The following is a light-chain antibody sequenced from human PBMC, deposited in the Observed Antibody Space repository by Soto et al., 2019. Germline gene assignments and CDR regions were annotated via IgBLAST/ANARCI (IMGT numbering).Light chain of an antibody. CDR3: NSYTISSNLV. CDR2: DVS. J-gene: IGLJ3*02. Sequence: QSVLTQPASVSGSPGQSITISCTGTSSDVGGYNYVSWYQQHPGKAPKLLIYDVSNRPSVVSNRFSGSKSGNTASLTISGLQAEDEADYYCNSYTISSNLVFGGGTQLTVL. CDR1: SSDVGGYNY. V-gene: IGLV2-14*01.